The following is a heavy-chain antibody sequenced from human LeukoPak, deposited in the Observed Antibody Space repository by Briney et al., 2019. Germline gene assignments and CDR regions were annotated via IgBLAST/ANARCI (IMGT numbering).Heavy chain of an antibody. D-gene: IGHD3-10*01. CDR2: ISSSSSFI. CDR1: GFTFSTYS. CDR3: ARDYYGSETPH. V-gene: IGHV3-21*01. Sequence: PGGSLRLSCAASGFTFSTYSMNWVRQAPGKGLEWVSSISSSSSFIYYADSVKGRFTISRDNEKNSLYLQMNSLRVEDTAVYYWARDYYGSETPHWGQGTLVTVSS. J-gene: IGHJ4*02.